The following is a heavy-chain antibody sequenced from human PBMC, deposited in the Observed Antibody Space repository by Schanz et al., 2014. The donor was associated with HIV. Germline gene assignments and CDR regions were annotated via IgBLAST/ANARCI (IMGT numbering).Heavy chain of an antibody. D-gene: IGHD1-26*01. J-gene: IGHJ6*02. CDR3: AREREESIAYYYYGMDV. CDR2: INSDGTST. CDR1: GSTFSSYW. V-gene: IGHV3-74*01. Sequence: EVRLVESGGGLVQPVGSLRLSCAASGSTFSSYWMHWVRQAPGQVLVWVSRINSDGTSTNYADSVKGRLTISRDNAKNTLYLQMNSLRAEDTAVYYCAREREESIAYYYYGMDVWGQGTAVTVSS.